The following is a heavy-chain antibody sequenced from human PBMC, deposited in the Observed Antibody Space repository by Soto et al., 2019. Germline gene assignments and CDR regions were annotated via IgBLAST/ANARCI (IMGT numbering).Heavy chain of an antibody. Sequence: PSETLSLTCTVSGGSISSTTYYWDWIRQPPGKGLEWIGSIYYSGNTYYNPSLMSRVTISVDTSKNQFSLKLSSVTAADTAIYYCARHMSGTYYRFDHWGLGTLVTVSS. D-gene: IGHD1-26*01. CDR1: GGSISSTTYY. J-gene: IGHJ4*02. CDR2: IYYSGNT. CDR3: ARHMSGTYYRFDH. V-gene: IGHV4-39*01.